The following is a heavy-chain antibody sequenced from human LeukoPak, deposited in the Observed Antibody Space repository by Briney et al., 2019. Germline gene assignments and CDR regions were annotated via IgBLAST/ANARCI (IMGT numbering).Heavy chain of an antibody. CDR3: AWQYHRSL. V-gene: IGHV3-30*03. D-gene: IGHD4-11*01. CDR2: ISYDGSNK. Sequence: GGSLRLSCAASGFIFTNYFMSWVRQAPGKGLEWVAVISYDGSNKYYADSVKGRFTISRDNSKNTLYLQMNSLRAEDTAVYYCAWQYHRSLWGQGTLVTVSS. CDR1: GFIFTNYF. J-gene: IGHJ4*02.